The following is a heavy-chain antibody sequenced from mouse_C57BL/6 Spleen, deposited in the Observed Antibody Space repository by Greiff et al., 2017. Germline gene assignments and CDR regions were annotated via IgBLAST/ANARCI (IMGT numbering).Heavy chain of an antibody. CDR3: ARGRDGSFDY. V-gene: IGHV1-82*01. Sequence: QVQLQQSGPELVKPGASVKISCKASGYAFSSSWMNWVKQRPGKGLEWIGRLYPGDGDTNYNGKFKGKATLTADKSSSTAYMQLSSLTSEDSVVYFCARGRDGSFDYWGQGTTLTVSS. J-gene: IGHJ2*01. D-gene: IGHD1-1*01. CDR2: LYPGDGDT. CDR1: GYAFSSSW.